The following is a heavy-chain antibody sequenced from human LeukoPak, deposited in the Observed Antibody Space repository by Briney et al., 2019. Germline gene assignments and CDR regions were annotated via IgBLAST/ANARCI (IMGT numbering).Heavy chain of an antibody. CDR1: GFTVSTSF. CDR3: ARGYRSGGSCFIDY. CDR2: FYSGGST. D-gene: IGHD2-15*01. Sequence: GGSLRLSCAASGFTVSTSFMNWVRRAPGKGLEWVSVFYSGGSTFYADSVKGRFTISRDNSKNTLYLQMNSLRAEDTALYYCARGYRSGGSCFIDYWGQGTPVTVSS. J-gene: IGHJ4*02. V-gene: IGHV3-53*01.